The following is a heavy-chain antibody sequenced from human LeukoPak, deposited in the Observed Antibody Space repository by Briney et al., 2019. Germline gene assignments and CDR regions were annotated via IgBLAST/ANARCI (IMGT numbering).Heavy chain of an antibody. V-gene: IGHV1-69*02. CDR2: IIPILGIA. Sequence: SVKVSCKASGGTFSSYTISWVRQAPGQGLEWMGRIIPILGIANYAQKFQGRVTITADKSTSTAYMELSSLRFEDTAVYYCASTYYYGSGSYFPDYYYYMDVWGKGTTVTVSS. CDR1: GGTFSSYT. D-gene: IGHD3-10*01. J-gene: IGHJ6*03. CDR3: ASTYYYGSGSYFPDYYYYMDV.